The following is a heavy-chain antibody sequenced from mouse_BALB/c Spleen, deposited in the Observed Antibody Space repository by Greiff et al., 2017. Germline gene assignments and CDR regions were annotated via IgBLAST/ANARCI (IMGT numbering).Heavy chain of an antibody. D-gene: IGHD3-1*01. Sequence: QVHVKQSGAELVRPGTSVKMSCKAAGYTFTTYWIGWVKQRPGHGLEWIGDIYPGGGYTNYNEKFKGKATLTADTSSSTAYMQLSSLTSEDSAIFYCAREARATSMDYWGQGTSVTVSS. CDR2: IYPGGGYT. CDR1: GYTFTTYW. CDR3: AREARATSMDY. V-gene: IGHV1-63*02. J-gene: IGHJ4*01.